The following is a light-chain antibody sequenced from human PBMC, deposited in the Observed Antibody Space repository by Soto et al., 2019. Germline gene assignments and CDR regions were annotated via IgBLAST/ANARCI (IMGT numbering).Light chain of an antibody. J-gene: IGLJ3*02. V-gene: IGLV8-61*01. CDR3: VLYMGSGIWV. Sequence: QTVVTQEPSFSVSPGATVTLTCGLSSGSVSTNNYPSWYQQTPGQAPRTLIYSTYTRSSGVPDRFSASILGNKAALTITGAQADDESDYYCVLYMGSGIWVFGGGTQL. CDR1: SGSVSTNNY. CDR2: STY.